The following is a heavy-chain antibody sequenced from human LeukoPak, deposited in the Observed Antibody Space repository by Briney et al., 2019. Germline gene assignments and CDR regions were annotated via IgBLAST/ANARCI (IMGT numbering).Heavy chain of an antibody. Sequence: SVKVSCKASGGTFSSYAISWVQQAPGQGLEWMGGIIPIFGTANYAQKFQGRVTITADESTSTAYMELSSLRSEDTAVYYCARGIAVAGHYYYYGMDVWGQGTTVTVSS. J-gene: IGHJ6*02. D-gene: IGHD6-19*01. V-gene: IGHV1-69*13. CDR2: IIPIFGTA. CDR3: ARGIAVAGHYYYYGMDV. CDR1: GGTFSSYA.